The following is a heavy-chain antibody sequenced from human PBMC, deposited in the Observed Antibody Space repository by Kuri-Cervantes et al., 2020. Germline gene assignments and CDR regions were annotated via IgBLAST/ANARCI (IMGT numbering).Heavy chain of an antibody. Sequence: GESLKISCKGSGYSFTSYWIGWARQMPGKGLEWMGIIYPGDSDTRYSPSFQGQVTISADKSISTAYLQWSSLKASDTAMYYCARLLGFQLPLRAFDIWGQGTMVTVSS. V-gene: IGHV5-51*01. J-gene: IGHJ3*02. CDR1: GYSFTSYW. CDR2: IYPGDSDT. D-gene: IGHD5-24*01. CDR3: ARLLGFQLPLRAFDI.